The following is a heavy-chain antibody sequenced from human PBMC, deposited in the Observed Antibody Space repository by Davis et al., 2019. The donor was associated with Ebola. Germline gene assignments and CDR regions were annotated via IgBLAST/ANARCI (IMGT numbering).Heavy chain of an antibody. J-gene: IGHJ3*02. CDR2: ISGSGGST. V-gene: IGHV3-23*01. Sequence: PGGSLRLSCAASGFTFSSYAMSWVPQAPGKGREWVSAISGSGGSTYYADSVKGRFNLSRDNSKNTLYLQMNSLRAEDTAVYYCAKDWSSGWPNDAFDIWGQGTMVTVSS. D-gene: IGHD6-19*01. CDR3: AKDWSSGWPNDAFDI. CDR1: GFTFSSYA.